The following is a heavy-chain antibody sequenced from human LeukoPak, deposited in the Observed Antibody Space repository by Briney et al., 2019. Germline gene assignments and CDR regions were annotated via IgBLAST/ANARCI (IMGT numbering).Heavy chain of an antibody. J-gene: IGHJ5*02. Sequence: ASVKVSCKTSGYPFTTWEINWVRQAAGQGLEWMGWVHPDSGNTAYAQKFQGRVTMTRDTSISTAYMELSGLRSDDAAVYFCARGPRNDPWGQGTLVTVSS. CDR3: ARGPRNDP. V-gene: IGHV1-8*01. CDR1: GYPFTTWE. CDR2: VHPDSGNT. D-gene: IGHD1-14*01.